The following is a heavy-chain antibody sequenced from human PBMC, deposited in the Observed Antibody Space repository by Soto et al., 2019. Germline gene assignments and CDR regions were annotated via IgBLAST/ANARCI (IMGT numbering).Heavy chain of an antibody. J-gene: IGHJ5*02. CDR3: ARDVYDILTGYYGPRRFDP. CDR2: IIPIFGTA. Sequence: SVKVSCKASGGTFSSYAISWVRQAPGQGLEWMGGIIPIFGTANYAQKFQGRVTITADESTSTAYMELSSLRSEDTAVYYCARDVYDILTGYYGPRRFDPWGQGTLVTVSS. CDR1: GGTFSSYA. D-gene: IGHD3-9*01. V-gene: IGHV1-69*13.